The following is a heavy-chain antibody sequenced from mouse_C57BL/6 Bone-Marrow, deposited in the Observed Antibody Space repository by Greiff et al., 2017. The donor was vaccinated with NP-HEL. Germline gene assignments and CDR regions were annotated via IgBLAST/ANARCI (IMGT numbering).Heavy chain of an antibody. CDR2: IHPNSGST. J-gene: IGHJ3*01. D-gene: IGHD1-1*01. Sequence: QVQLQQPGAELVKPGASVKLSCKASGYTFTSYWMHWVKQRPGQGLEWIGMIHPNSGSTNYNEKFKSKATLTVDKSSSTAYMQLSSLTSEDSAVYYCARWIIYYYGSNLAWFAYWGQGTLVTVSA. CDR1: GYTFTSYW. CDR3: ARWIIYYYGSNLAWFAY. V-gene: IGHV1-64*01.